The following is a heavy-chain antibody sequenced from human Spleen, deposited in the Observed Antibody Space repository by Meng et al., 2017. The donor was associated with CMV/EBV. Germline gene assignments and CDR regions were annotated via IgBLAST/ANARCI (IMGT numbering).Heavy chain of an antibody. D-gene: IGHD3-3*01. J-gene: IGHJ6*02. CDR2: ISAYNGNT. V-gene: IGHV1-18*01. CDR1: GNIFTSYG. Sequence: ASVKVSCKASGNIFTSYGISWVRQAPGQGLEWMGWISAYNGNTNYAQKLQGRVTMTTDTSTSTAYMELRSLRSDDTAVYYCAREPQFLEWSIYYYYGMDVWGQGTTVTVSS. CDR3: AREPQFLEWSIYYYYGMDV.